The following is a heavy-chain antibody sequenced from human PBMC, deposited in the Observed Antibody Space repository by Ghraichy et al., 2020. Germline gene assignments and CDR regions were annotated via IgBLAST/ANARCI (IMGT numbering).Heavy chain of an antibody. V-gene: IGHV3-23*01. D-gene: IGHD1-26*01. Sequence: GGSLRLSCAASGFTFSSYAMAWVRQAPGKGLEWVSSISGTGGTTYYADSVKGRFTISRDNSKNTLYLQMNSLRADDTAVFYCAKVAGPTWRCDFWGQVTLGPV. CDR1: GFTFSSYA. CDR2: ISGTGGTT. CDR3: AKVAGPTWRCDF. J-gene: IGHJ4*02.